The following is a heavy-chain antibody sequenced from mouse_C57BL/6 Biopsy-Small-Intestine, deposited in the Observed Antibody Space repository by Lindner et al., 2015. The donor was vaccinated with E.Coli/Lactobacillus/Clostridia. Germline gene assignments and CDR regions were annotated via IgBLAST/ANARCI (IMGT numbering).Heavy chain of an antibody. V-gene: IGHV1-9*01. Sequence: VQLQESGAELKKPGASVKLSCKATGYTFTGYWIEWVKQRPGHGLEWIGELLPGGGSRNYNEKFKDKVTFTADRSSTTAYMQLSSLTTEDSAIYYCAEGPYFDHWGQGTTLTVSS. J-gene: IGHJ2*01. CDR1: GYTFTGYW. CDR3: AEGPYFDH. CDR2: LLPGGGSR.